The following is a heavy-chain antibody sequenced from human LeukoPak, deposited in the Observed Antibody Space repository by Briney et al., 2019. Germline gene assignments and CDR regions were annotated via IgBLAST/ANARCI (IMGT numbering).Heavy chain of an antibody. CDR2: IYYSGST. D-gene: IGHD6-25*01. Sequence: KSSQTLSLTCTVSGGSISTGSYCWSWIRQPPGKGLEWIGYIYYSGSTNYNPSLKSRVTISVDTSKNQFSLKLSSVTAADTAVYYCARAPRRQGALNDAFDIWGQGTMVTVSS. CDR3: ARAPRRQGALNDAFDI. V-gene: IGHV4-61*01. J-gene: IGHJ3*02. CDR1: GGSISTGSYC.